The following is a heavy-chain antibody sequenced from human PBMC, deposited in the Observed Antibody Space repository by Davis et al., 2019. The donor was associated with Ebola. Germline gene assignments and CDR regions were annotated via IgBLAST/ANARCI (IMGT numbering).Heavy chain of an antibody. CDR3: AKDMGIIAVAGHDAFDI. D-gene: IGHD6-19*01. J-gene: IGHJ3*02. V-gene: IGHV3-53*01. CDR1: GFTVSSTY. Sequence: GGSLRLSCAASGFTVSSTYMNWVRQAPGKGLEWVSVLYSGGSTYYADSVKGRLTISRDKSKNTLYVQMNNLRAEDTAIYYCAKDMGIIAVAGHDAFDIWGQGTMVTVSS. CDR2: LYSGGST.